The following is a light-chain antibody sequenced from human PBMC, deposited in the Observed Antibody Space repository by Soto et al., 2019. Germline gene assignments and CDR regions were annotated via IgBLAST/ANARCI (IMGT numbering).Light chain of an antibody. CDR1: QSVSSY. Sequence: EIVLTQSPATLSLSPGERATLSCRASQSVSSYLAWYQQKSGQAPRLLIFDASNRATGIPARFSGSGSGTDFTLTISSLEPEDLAVYYCQQRSNWPPTFGGGTKVEIK. J-gene: IGKJ4*01. CDR2: DAS. V-gene: IGKV3-11*01. CDR3: QQRSNWPPT.